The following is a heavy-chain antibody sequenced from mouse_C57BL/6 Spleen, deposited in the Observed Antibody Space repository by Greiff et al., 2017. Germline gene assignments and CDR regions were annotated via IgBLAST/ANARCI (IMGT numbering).Heavy chain of an antibody. D-gene: IGHD4-1*01. CDR2: INPSSGYT. CDR1: GYTFTSYT. CDR3: AREEANSSGFAY. V-gene: IGHV1-4*01. J-gene: IGHJ3*01. Sequence: QVKLQESGAELARPGASVKMSCKASGYTFTSYTMHWVKQRPGQGLEWIGYINPSSGYTKYNQKFKHKATLTADKSSSTAYMRLSSLTSEDSACYNCAREEANSSGFAYWGQGTLVTVSA.